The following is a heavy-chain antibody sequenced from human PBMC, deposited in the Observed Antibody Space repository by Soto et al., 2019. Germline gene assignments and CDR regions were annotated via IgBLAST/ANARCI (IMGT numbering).Heavy chain of an antibody. J-gene: IGHJ6*02. CDR2: IDPSDSYT. V-gene: IGHV5-10-1*03. Sequence: EVQLVQSGAEVKKPGESLRISCKGSGYSFTSYWISWVRQMPGKGLEWMGRIDPSDSYTNYSPSFQGHVTISADKSISTAYLQWSSLKASDTAMYYCARGYCSGGSCYGYYGMDVWGQGTTVTVSS. CDR1: GYSFTSYW. D-gene: IGHD2-15*01. CDR3: ARGYCSGGSCYGYYGMDV.